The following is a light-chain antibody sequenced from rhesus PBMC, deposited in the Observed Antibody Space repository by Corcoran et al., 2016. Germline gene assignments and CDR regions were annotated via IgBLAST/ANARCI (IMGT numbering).Light chain of an antibody. V-gene: IGKV1-25*01. J-gene: IGKJ4*01. CDR1: QDISSY. CDR2: AAS. Sequence: DIQMTQSPSSLSASVGDRVTITCRASQDISSYLAWYQQKPGKSPTLLIYAASTLQSGVPSRFSGSGSGTDFTLTITSLPPEDFATYYCPQHNNYPPSFGRGTKVELK. CDR3: PQHNNYPPS.